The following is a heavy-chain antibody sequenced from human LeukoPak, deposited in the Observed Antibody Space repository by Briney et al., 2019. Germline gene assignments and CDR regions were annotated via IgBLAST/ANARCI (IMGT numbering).Heavy chain of an antibody. CDR2: ISSSGSTT. J-gene: IGHJ4*02. D-gene: IGHD6-19*01. CDR3: ARDLRIALAGTDY. V-gene: IGHV3-48*03. CDR1: GFTFSSYE. Sequence: GGSLRLSCAASGFTFSSYEMNWVRQAPGKGLGWVSYISSSGSTTYYVDSVKGRFTISRDNAKNSLYLQMNSLRVEDTAVYYCARDLRIALAGTDYWGQGTLVTVSS.